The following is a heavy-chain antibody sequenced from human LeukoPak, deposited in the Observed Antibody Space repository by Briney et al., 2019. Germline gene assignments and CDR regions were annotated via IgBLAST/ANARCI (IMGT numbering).Heavy chain of an antibody. Sequence: GASVKVSCKASGYTFTSYYMHWVRQAPGQGLEWMGIINPSGGSTSYAQKLQGRVTMTRDTSTSTVYMELSSLRSEDTAVYYCAREYCSGGSCYGLDYWGQGTLVTVSS. CDR2: INPSGGST. D-gene: IGHD2-15*01. V-gene: IGHV1-46*01. CDR1: GYTFTSYY. J-gene: IGHJ4*02. CDR3: AREYCSGGSCYGLDY.